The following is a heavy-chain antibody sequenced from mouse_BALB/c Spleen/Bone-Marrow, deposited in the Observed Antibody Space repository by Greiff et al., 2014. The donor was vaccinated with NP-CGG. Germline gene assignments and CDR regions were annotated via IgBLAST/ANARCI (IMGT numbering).Heavy chain of an antibody. Sequence: VQLQESGPELVKPGALVKISCKASGYTFTSYDINWVKQRPGQGLEWIGWIYPGDGSTKYNEKFKGKATLTADKSSSTAYMQLSSLTSEDSAVYFCARSGDSSGYGFAYWGQGTLVTVSA. CDR1: GYTFTSYD. D-gene: IGHD3-2*01. V-gene: IGHV1S56*01. J-gene: IGHJ3*01. CDR3: ARSGDSSGYGFAY. CDR2: IYPGDGST.